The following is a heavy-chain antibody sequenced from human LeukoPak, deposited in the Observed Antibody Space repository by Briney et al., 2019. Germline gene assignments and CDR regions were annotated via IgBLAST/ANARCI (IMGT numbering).Heavy chain of an antibody. CDR2: ICHYGSG. J-gene: IGHJ4*02. CDR3: ARGYCSGGSCRPVPDYFDY. V-gene: IGHV4-59*01. D-gene: IGHD2-15*01. CDR1: GASISGYY. Sequence: SETLSLTCSVSGASISGYYWSWLRQPAGKGLEWIGYICHYGSGNYNPSLKSRFTMSVDTSKNQFSLKLRSVTAADTAVYYCARGYCSGGSCRPVPDYFDYWGQGTLVTVSS.